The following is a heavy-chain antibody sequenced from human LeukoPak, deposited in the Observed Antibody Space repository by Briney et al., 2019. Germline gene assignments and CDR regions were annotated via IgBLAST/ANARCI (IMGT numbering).Heavy chain of an antibody. CDR3: ARDRGSYTLEY. CDR2: INTDASNT. V-gene: IGHV3-74*01. D-gene: IGHD1-26*01. J-gene: IGHJ4*02. CDR1: GFTFSRFW. Sequence: GGSLRLSCAASGFTFSRFWMHWVRQAPGKGLVWVSRINTDASNTIYADSVKGRFTISRDNAKNTLYLQMNSLRAEDTAVYYCARDRGSYTLEYWGQGTLVTVSS.